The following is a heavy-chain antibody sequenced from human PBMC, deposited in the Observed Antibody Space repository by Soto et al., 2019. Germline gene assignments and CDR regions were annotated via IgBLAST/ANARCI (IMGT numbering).Heavy chain of an antibody. V-gene: IGHV3-53*01. Sequence: EVQLVESGGGLVQPGGSLRLSCAGSVFIGSTYHMSWVRQTPGKGLEWVSGIYSGGGIYYSDSVRGRFTISIDESKNTLYLQMNSLRVQDTAVYYCARERALSGGSRRSGGWFDPWGQGTLVTVSS. CDR2: IYSGGGI. CDR3: ARERALSGGSRRSGGWFDP. CDR1: VFIGSTYH. D-gene: IGHD6-19*01. J-gene: IGHJ5*02.